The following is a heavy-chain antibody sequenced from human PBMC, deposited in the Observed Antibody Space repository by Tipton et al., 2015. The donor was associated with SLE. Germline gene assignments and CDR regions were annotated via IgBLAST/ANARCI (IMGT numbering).Heavy chain of an antibody. J-gene: IGHJ4*02. V-gene: IGHV1-8*01. CDR3: ATITAAAPFDY. CDR2: MNPNSGYT. CDR1: GYTFTSFD. Sequence: QSGPEVKKPGASVKVSCKASGYTFTSFDINWVRQATGQGLEWLGWMNPNSGYTGYAQKFQGRVTMTRKTSINTAYMELSSLRSEDTAVYYCATITAAAPFDYWGQGTLVTVSS. D-gene: IGHD6-13*01.